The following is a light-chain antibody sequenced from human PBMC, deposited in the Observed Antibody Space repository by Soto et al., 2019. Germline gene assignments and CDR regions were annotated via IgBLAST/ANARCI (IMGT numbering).Light chain of an antibody. V-gene: IGKV3-20*01. J-gene: IGKJ1*01. CDR2: GAF. CDR3: QQYGSSPRT. Sequence: ENVFTPYPGTPSLSPGERATFSRRASQSVSSNYLAWYQQKPGQAPRLLIYGAFKRATGIPDRFSGSGSGTDFTLTISRMEPEDFAVYCCQQYGSSPRTFGQGTKV. CDR1: QSVSSNY.